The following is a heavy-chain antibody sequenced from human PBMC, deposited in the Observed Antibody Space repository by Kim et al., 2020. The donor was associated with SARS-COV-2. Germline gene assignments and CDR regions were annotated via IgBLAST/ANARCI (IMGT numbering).Heavy chain of an antibody. D-gene: IGHD3-22*01. J-gene: IGHJ3*01. V-gene: IGHV3-11*04. CDR2: ISSSGSTI. Sequence: GVSLRLSCAASGFTFSDYYMSWIRQAPGKGLEWVSYISSSGSTIYYADSVKGRFTISRDNAKNSLYLQMNSLRADDTAVYYCARVNPYDRSGYFYFNDAFELGGRETRLPVSS. CDR1: GFTFSDYY. CDR3: ARVNPYDRSGYFYFNDAFEL.